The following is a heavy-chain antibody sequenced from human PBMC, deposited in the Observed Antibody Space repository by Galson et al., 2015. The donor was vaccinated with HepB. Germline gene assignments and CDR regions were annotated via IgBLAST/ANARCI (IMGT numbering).Heavy chain of an antibody. V-gene: IGHV1-69*06. Sequence: SVKVSCKASGGTFSSYAISWVRQAPGQGLEWMGGIIPIFGTANYAQKFQGRVTITADKSTSTAYMGLSSLRSEDTAVYYCARDMNWNYYYGMDVWGQGTTVTVSS. J-gene: IGHJ6*02. D-gene: IGHD1-1*01. CDR1: GGTFSSYA. CDR3: ARDMNWNYYYGMDV. CDR2: IIPIFGTA.